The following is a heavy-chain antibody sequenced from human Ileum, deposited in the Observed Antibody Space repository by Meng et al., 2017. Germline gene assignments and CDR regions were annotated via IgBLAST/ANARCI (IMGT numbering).Heavy chain of an antibody. J-gene: IGHJ4*02. V-gene: IGHV3-21*01. Sequence: EVELVESGGGLVKPGGSLRLSWAASGFTFSSYSMNWVRQAPGKGLEWVSSISSTSGYIYYADSVKGRFTISRDNAKNSLYLQMNSLRAEDTAVYYCASDYWGQGTLVTVSS. CDR3: ASDY. CDR2: ISSTSGYI. CDR1: GFTFSSYS.